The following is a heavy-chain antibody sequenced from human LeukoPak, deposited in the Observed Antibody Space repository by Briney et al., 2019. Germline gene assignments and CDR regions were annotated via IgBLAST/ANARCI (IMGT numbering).Heavy chain of an antibody. Sequence: GRSLRLSCAASGFTFSSYGMHWVRQAPGKGLEWVAVIWYDGSNKYYADSVKGRFTISRDNSKNTLYLQMNSLRAEDTAVNYCAKDIVLMVYAIFYYYYMDVWGKGTTVTVSS. CDR1: GFTFSSYG. J-gene: IGHJ6*03. V-gene: IGHV3-33*06. D-gene: IGHD2-8*01. CDR2: IWYDGSNK. CDR3: AKDIVLMVYAIFYYYYMDV.